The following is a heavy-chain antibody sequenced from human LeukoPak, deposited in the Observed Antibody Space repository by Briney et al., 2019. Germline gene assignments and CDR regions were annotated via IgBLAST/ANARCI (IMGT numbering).Heavy chain of an antibody. D-gene: IGHD3-10*01. J-gene: IGHJ4*02. CDR1: GYTFTSYA. CDR2: INTNTGNP. V-gene: IGHV7-4-1*02. Sequence: ASVKVSCNASGYTFTSYAMNWVRQAPGQGLEWMGWINTNTGNPMYAQGFTGRFVFSLDTSVSTAYLQISSLEAEDTAIYYCAREAYGSGSYHFDYWGQGTLVTASS. CDR3: AREAYGSGSYHFDY.